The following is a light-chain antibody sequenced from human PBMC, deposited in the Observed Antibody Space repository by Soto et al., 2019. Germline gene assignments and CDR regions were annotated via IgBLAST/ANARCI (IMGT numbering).Light chain of an antibody. V-gene: IGKV1-9*01. CDR3: PHLLCLMIT. Sequence: SLSPSSLSASVGDSVTITSRASFDIRWYLAWYQQHRGKAPKFXIYAASTLQSGVPSRFRSIGAGTDCTRTIISLQPEDVITDYSPHLLCLMITFG. J-gene: IGKJ4*01. CDR1: FDIRWY. CDR2: AAS.